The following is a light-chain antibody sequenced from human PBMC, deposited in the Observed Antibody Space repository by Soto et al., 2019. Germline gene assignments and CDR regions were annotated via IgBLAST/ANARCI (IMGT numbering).Light chain of an antibody. CDR3: QQYNNWPWT. J-gene: IGKJ1*01. CDR2: DAS. CDR1: QGISNS. Sequence: DIQMTQSASSLSASIGDRVTITCRASQGISNSLAWYQQKPGKGPSLLIYDASTLQSGVPSRFSGSGSGTDFTLTISSLQSEDFAVYYCQQYNNWPWTFGQGTKVDI. V-gene: IGKV1-27*01.